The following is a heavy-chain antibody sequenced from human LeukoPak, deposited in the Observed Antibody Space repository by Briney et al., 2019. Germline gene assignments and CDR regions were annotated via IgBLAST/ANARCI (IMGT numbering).Heavy chain of an antibody. D-gene: IGHD4-17*01. V-gene: IGHV3-23*01. Sequence: GGSLRLSCAASGFTFSSYAMNWVRQAPGKGLEWVSAISGSGGSTYYADSVKGRSTISRDNSKNTLYLQMNSLRAEDTAVYYCAKTDYGDYVPFDPWGQGTLVTVSS. CDR1: GFTFSSYA. J-gene: IGHJ5*02. CDR3: AKTDYGDYVPFDP. CDR2: ISGSGGST.